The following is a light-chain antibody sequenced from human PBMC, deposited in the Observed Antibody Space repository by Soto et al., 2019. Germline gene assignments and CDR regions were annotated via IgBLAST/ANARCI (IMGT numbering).Light chain of an antibody. V-gene: IGKV3-20*01. J-gene: IGKJ4*01. Sequence: VMTQSPGTLSLSPGERATLFCRASQSVGSNLAWYQQKPCQAPRLLIYGASSRATGIPDRFSGSGSGTDFTLTISRLEPEDFAVYYCQQYGSSLGVTCGGGTKVDIK. CDR3: QQYGSSLGVT. CDR2: GAS. CDR1: QSVGSN.